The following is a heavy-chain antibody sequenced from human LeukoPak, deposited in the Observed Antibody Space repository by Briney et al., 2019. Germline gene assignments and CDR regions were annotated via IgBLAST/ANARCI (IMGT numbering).Heavy chain of an antibody. CDR3: ARQSQGWLQLRYFDY. CDR2: IYPGDSDT. D-gene: IGHD5-24*01. CDR1: GYSFTSYW. Sequence: GESLKISCKGSGYSFTSYWIGWVRQMPGKGLEWMGIIYPGDSDTRYSPSFQGQVTISADKSISTAYLQWSSLKASDTAMYYCARQSQGWLQLRYFDYWGQGTLVTVSS. V-gene: IGHV5-51*01. J-gene: IGHJ4*02.